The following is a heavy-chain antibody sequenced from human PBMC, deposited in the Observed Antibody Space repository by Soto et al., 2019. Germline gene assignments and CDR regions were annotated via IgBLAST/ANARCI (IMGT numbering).Heavy chain of an antibody. CDR3: ARGSQLERDALDI. J-gene: IGHJ3*02. CDR2: IYYTGHT. CDR1: GVSINSGGYY. V-gene: IGHV4-31*03. Sequence: QVQLQESGPGLVKPSQTLSLTCSVSGVSINSGGYYWSWIRHHPGKGLEWIGYIYYTGHTFYNPSLQSRVAMSLDTSKNQFSLKLSSVTAADTAVYYCARGSQLERDALDIWGQGTRVTVSS. D-gene: IGHD1-1*01.